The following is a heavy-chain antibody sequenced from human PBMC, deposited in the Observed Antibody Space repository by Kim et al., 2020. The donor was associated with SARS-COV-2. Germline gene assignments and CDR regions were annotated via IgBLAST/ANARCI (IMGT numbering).Heavy chain of an antibody. Sequence: LSLTCAASGFAVYRFAMNWVRQAPGKGLEWISAITNNNGKTYYQDSVKGRFTISRDESKNIVYLHMSSLRVEDTAVYYCAKDHPSPGWPTFGDWGQGTLVAVSS. V-gene: IGHV3-23*01. CDR2: ITNNNGKT. D-gene: IGHD6-19*01. CDR1: GFAVYRFA. J-gene: IGHJ4*02. CDR3: AKDHPSPGWPTFGD.